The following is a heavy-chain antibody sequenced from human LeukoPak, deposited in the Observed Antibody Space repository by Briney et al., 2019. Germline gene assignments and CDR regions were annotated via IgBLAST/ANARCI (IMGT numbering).Heavy chain of an antibody. J-gene: IGHJ2*01. V-gene: IGHV4-31*03. CDR3: GAAAGTWYFDL. D-gene: IGHD6-13*01. CDR1: GGSISSGGYY. CDR2: IYYSGST. Sequence: SETLSLTCTVSGGSISSGGYYWSWIRRHPGKGLEWIGYIYYSGSTYYNPSLKSRVTISVDTSKNQFSLKLSSVTAADTALYYCGAAAGTWYFDLWGRGTLVTVSS.